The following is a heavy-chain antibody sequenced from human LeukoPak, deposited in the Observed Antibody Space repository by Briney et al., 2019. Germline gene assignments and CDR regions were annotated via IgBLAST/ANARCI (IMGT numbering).Heavy chain of an antibody. CDR2: IYYSGST. CDR3: ARQQSYGDYYFDY. V-gene: IGHV4-39*07. D-gene: IGHD4-17*01. Sequence: SETLSLTCTVSGGSISSSGSYWGWIRQPPGNGLEWIGNIYYSGSTYYNPSLKSRVTISVDTSKTQFSLKLTSVTAADTAVYYCARQQSYGDYYFDYWGQGTLVTVPS. CDR1: GGSISSSGSY. J-gene: IGHJ4*02.